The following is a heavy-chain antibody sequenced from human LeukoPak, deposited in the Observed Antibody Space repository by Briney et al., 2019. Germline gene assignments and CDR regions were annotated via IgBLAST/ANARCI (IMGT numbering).Heavy chain of an antibody. CDR1: GGSISHYY. D-gene: IGHD5-12*01. CDR3: ARQVVATTHFDY. CDR2: IYCNGNT. Sequence: SETLSLTCTVSGGSISHYYWSWIRQPPGKGLEWIGYIYCNGNTYYNPSLTSRVTISVDTSKKQFSLKVSSVTAADTAVYYCARQVVATTHFDYWGQGTLVTVSS. V-gene: IGHV4-59*08. J-gene: IGHJ4*02.